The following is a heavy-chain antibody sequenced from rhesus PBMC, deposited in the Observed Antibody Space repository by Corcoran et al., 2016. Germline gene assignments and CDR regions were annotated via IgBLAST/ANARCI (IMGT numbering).Heavy chain of an antibody. D-gene: IGHD6-31*01. CDR3: ARSSGWTQSWDY. Sequence: QVQLQESGPGLVKPSETLSLTCAVSGGSFRSYWWSWIRQPPGKGQEWLGDINGNSGSTNYNPSLKIRVPISKDASKNQFSLKLSAVTAADTAVYYCARSSGWTQSWDYWGQGVLVTVSS. CDR2: INGNSGST. CDR1: GGSFRSYW. J-gene: IGHJ4*01. V-gene: IGHV4-80*01.